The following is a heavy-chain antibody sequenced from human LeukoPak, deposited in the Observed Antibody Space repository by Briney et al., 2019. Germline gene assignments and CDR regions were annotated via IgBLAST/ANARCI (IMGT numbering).Heavy chain of an antibody. V-gene: IGHV1-69*06. J-gene: IGHJ6*03. CDR1: GGTFSSYA. D-gene: IGHD3-10*01. CDR2: IIPIFGTA. Sequence: AASVKVSCKASGGTFSSYAISWVRQAPGQGLEWMGGIIPIFGTASYAQKFQGRVTITADKSTSTAYMELSSLRSEDTAVYYCGTYGSGSYNEYYYYYMDVWGKGTTVTVSS. CDR3: GTYGSGSYNEYYYYYMDV.